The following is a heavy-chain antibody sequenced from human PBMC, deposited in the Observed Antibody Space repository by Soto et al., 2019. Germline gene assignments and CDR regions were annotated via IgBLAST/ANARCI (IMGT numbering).Heavy chain of an antibody. CDR3: ASLEPVVPAASYYYMDV. CDR1: GFTFSSYS. J-gene: IGHJ6*03. Sequence: GGSLRLSCAASGFTFSSYSMNWVRQAPGKGLEWVSYISSSSSTIYYADSVKGRFTISRDNAKNSLYLQMNSLRAEDTAVYYCASLEPVVPAASYYYMDVWGKGTKVTVS. V-gene: IGHV3-48*01. D-gene: IGHD2-2*01. CDR2: ISSSSSTI.